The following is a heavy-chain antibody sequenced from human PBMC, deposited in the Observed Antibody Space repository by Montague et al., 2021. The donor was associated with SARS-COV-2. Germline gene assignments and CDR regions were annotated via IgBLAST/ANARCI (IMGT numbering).Heavy chain of an antibody. D-gene: IGHD1-14*01. J-gene: IGHJ3*02. CDR3: ARETMTADAFDI. Sequence: SETLSLTCTVSGASVGSSDWGWIRQSPGKGLEWIGHFYSVGSTDYNPSLKSRVSISRDTSKNQFSLKVRSVTAADTAVYYCARETMTADAFDIWGQGTMVTVSS. CDR1: GASVGSSD. V-gene: IGHV4-59*02. CDR2: FYSVGST.